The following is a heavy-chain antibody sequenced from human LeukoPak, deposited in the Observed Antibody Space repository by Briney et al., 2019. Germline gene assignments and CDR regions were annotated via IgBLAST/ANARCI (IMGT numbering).Heavy chain of an antibody. V-gene: IGHV1-46*01. D-gene: IGHD1-14*01. Sequence: ASVKVSCKASGYTFTSYYMHWVRQAPGQGLEWMGIINPSGGSTSYAQKFQGRVTITADESTSTAYMELSSLRSEDTAVYYCATPLTPPYYYYYGMDVWGQGTTVTVSS. J-gene: IGHJ6*02. CDR1: GYTFTSYY. CDR3: ATPLTPPYYYYYGMDV. CDR2: INPSGGST.